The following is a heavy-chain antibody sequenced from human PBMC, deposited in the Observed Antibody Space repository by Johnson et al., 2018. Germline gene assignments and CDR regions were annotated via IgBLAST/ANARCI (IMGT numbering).Heavy chain of an antibody. D-gene: IGHD6-19*01. CDR3: AKVVRSGWYGYYYYYMDG. CDR2: ISWNSGSI. Sequence: VESGRSQRLSCAASGFTFDDYAMHWVRQAPGKGLEWVSGISWNSGSIGYADSVKGRFTISRDNAKNSLYLQMNSLRAEDTALYYCAKVVRSGWYGYYYYYMDGWGKGTTVTVSS. J-gene: IGHJ6*03. V-gene: IGHV3-9*01. CDR1: GFTFDDYA.